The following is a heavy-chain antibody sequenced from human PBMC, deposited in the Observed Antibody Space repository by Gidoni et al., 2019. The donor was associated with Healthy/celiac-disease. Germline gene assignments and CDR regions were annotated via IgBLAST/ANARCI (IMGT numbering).Heavy chain of an antibody. CDR2: INTSGST. J-gene: IGHJ3*02. CDR1: GGSFSGYY. CDR3: ASHLGELSLYAFDI. Sequence: QVQLQQLRAGLLKPSDTLSLTCAVSGGSFSGYYWSWIRQPPGKGLEWIGEINTSGSTNYNPSLKSRVTISVDTAKNQCSLKLSSVTAADTAVYYCASHLGELSLYAFDIWGQGTMVTVSS. D-gene: IGHD3-16*02. V-gene: IGHV4-34*01.